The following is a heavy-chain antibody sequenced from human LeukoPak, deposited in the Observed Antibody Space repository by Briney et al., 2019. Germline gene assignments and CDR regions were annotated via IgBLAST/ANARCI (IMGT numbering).Heavy chain of an antibody. CDR2: INSDGTST. V-gene: IGHV3-74*01. J-gene: IGHJ6*02. Sequence: PGGSLRLSCAASGFTFSSYWMHWVRQAPGKGLVWVSRINSDGTSTSYADSVKGRFTISRDNAKNTLYLPMNSLRAEDTAVYFCARGGDKNYYYYGMDVWGQGTTVTVSS. CDR1: GFTFSSYW. CDR3: ARGGDKNYYYYGMDV. D-gene: IGHD2/OR15-2a*01.